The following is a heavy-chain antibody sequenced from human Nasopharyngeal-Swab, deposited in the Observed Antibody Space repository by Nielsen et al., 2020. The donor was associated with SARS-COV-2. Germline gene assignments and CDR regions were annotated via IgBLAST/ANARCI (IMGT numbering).Heavy chain of an antibody. V-gene: IGHV4-30-2*01. Sequence: SETLSLTCAVSGGSISSGGYSWSWIRQPPGKGLEWIGYIYHSGSTYYNPSLKSRVTISVDTSKNQFSPKLSSVTAADTAVYYCARVAVVVSYYYYGMDVWGQGTTVTVSS. CDR2: IYHSGST. CDR3: ARVAVVVSYYYYGMDV. D-gene: IGHD2-15*01. CDR1: GGSISSGGYS. J-gene: IGHJ6*02.